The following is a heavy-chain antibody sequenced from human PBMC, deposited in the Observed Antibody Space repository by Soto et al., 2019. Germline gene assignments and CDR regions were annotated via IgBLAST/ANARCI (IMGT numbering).Heavy chain of an antibody. J-gene: IGHJ5*02. Sequence: GGSLRLSCAASGFSFSTYNMNWVRQAPGGGLEWVSYISSRSSTIYHADSVKGRFTISRDNAKNSLYLQMNSLRAEDTAVYYCARDVMATKNWFDPWGQGTLVTVSS. CDR2: ISSRSSTI. CDR3: ARDVMATKNWFDP. D-gene: IGHD2-21*01. V-gene: IGHV3-48*04. CDR1: GFSFSTYN.